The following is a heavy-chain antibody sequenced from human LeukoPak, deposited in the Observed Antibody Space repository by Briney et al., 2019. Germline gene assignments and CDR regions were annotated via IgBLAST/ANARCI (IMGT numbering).Heavy chain of an antibody. CDR3: ARDVLVDYYYYYMDV. J-gene: IGHJ6*03. CDR1: GGSISGGSYY. D-gene: IGHD2-15*01. V-gene: IGHV4-61*02. Sequence: PSQTLSLTCTASGGSISGGSYYWSWIRQPAGKGLEWIGRIHTSGSTNYNPSLKSRVTISVDTSKHQFSLKLSSVTAADTAVYYCARDVLVDYYYYYMDVWGKGTTVTVSS. CDR2: IHTSGST.